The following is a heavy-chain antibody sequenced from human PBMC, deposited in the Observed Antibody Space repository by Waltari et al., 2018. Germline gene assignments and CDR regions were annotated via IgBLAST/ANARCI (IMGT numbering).Heavy chain of an antibody. CDR2: MRSKTSTYAT. V-gene: IGHV3-73*01. D-gene: IGHD6-19*01. Sequence: EVQLVESGGGLVQPGGSLKHSCAASGFTFSDSSMIWVRQASGKGLEWGGGMRSKTSTYATRCAASLEGRYTISRDDSKNTAYLQMNSLKTDDPAVYYCLAVSPGSWGQATLVTVSS. CDR1: GFTFSDSS. J-gene: IGHJ4*02. CDR3: LAVSPGS.